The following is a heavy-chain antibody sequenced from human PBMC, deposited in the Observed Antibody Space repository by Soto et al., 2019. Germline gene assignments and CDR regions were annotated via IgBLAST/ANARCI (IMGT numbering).Heavy chain of an antibody. CDR1: GFTFSSYA. D-gene: IGHD4-4*01. V-gene: IGHV3-23*01. J-gene: IGHJ4*02. CDR2: ISGSGGST. CDR3: AKSPRDYSTLYYFDD. Sequence: GGSLRLSCAASGFTFSSYAMSWVRQAPGKGLEWVSAISGSGGSTYYADSVKGRFTISRDNSKNTLYLQMNSLRAEDTAVYYCAKSPRDYSTLYYFDDWGQGTLVTVSS.